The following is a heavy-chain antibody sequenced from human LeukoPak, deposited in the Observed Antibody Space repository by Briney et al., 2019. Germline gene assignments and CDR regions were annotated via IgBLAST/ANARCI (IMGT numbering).Heavy chain of an antibody. CDR3: ASPPTSSGSYYDDAFDI. J-gene: IGHJ3*02. V-gene: IGHV4-38-2*01. CDR2: TYHSGST. Sequence: SETLSLTCAVSGYSISSGYYWGWIRQPPGKGLEWIGSTYHSGSTYYNPSLKSRVTISVDTSKNQFSLKLSSVTAADTDVYYCASPPTSSGSYYDDAFDIWGQGTMVTVSS. D-gene: IGHD1-26*01. CDR1: GYSISSGYY.